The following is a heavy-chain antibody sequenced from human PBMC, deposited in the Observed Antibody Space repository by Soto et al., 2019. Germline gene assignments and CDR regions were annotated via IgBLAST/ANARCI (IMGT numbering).Heavy chain of an antibody. CDR1: GFTFSSYG. CDR2: VSYDGSNK. V-gene: IGHV3-30*03. CDR3: VTAAGTFDY. D-gene: IGHD6-13*01. J-gene: IGHJ4*02. Sequence: QVQLVESGGGVVQPGRSLRLSCAASGFTFSSYGMHWVRQAPGKGLEWVAVVSYDGSNKYYADSVQGRFTISRDNSKNTLYLQMYSLSAEDTAVYYCVTAAGTFDYWGQGTLVTVAS.